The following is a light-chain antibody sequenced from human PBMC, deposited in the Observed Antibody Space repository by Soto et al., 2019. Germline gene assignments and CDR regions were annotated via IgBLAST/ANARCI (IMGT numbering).Light chain of an antibody. CDR1: QSVNTN. Sequence: EIVVTQSPATLSVSPGERATLSCRASQSVNTNFAWYQQKPGQAPRLLIYGASTRATGIPARFSGSGSGTEFTITISSLQSEEFAVYYCQQYNNWPSWTFGQGTKVDIK. CDR2: GAS. V-gene: IGKV3-15*01. J-gene: IGKJ1*01. CDR3: QQYNNWPSWT.